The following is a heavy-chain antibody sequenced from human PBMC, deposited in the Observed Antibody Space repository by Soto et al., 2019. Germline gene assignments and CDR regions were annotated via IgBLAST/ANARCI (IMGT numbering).Heavy chain of an antibody. Sequence: QVQLVQSGADVKKPGASVKVSCKASGYTFTSFGINWVQQAPGQGLEWMGWISGYNGNTNYAQNLQDRVTMTRDTSTSTAYMELRSLRSDDTAVYYCARPTDFYYYAMDVWGQGTTVTVSS. CDR1: GYTFTSFG. CDR3: ARPTDFYYYAMDV. CDR2: ISGYNGNT. J-gene: IGHJ6*02. V-gene: IGHV1-18*01.